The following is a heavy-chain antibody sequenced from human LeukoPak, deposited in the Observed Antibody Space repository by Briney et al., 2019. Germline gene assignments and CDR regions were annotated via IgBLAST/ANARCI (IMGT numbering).Heavy chain of an antibody. V-gene: IGHV3-30*02. CDR1: GFTFSSYG. J-gene: IGHJ4*02. D-gene: IGHD2-2*01. Sequence: GGSLRLSCAASGFTFSSYGMHWVRQAPGKGLEWVAFIRYDGSNKYCADSVKGRFTISRDNSKNTLYLQMNSLRAEDTAVYYCAKDIVPAAIWGFDYWGQGTLVTVSS. CDR2: IRYDGSNK. CDR3: AKDIVPAAIWGFDY.